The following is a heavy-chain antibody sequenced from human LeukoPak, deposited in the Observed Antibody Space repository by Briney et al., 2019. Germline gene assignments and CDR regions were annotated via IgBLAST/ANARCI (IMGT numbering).Heavy chain of an antibody. J-gene: IGHJ4*02. D-gene: IGHD3-22*01. CDR2: ISSGSSYI. Sequence: GGSLRLSCAASGFTFSSYSMNWVRQAPGKGLEWVSSISSGSSYIYYADSVKGRFTISRDNAKTSLYLQMNSLRAEDTAVYYCARGPSLYYYDSSGYPYYFDYWGQGTLVTVSS. V-gene: IGHV3-21*01. CDR1: GFTFSSYS. CDR3: ARGPSLYYYDSSGYPYYFDY.